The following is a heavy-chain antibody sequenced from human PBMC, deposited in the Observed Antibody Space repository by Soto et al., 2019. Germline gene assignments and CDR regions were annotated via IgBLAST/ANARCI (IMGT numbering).Heavy chain of an antibody. CDR1: GGTFSSYA. CDR2: IIPIFGTA. D-gene: IGHD5-12*01. V-gene: IGHV1-69*12. CDR3: ASSMRWLQLRIDY. Sequence: QVQLVQSGAEVKKPGSSVKVSCKASGGTFSSYAIIWVRQAPGQGLEWMGGIIPIFGTANYAQKFQGRVKITADESTSTAYMELSSLRSEDTAVYYCASSMRWLQLRIDYWGQGTLVTGSS. J-gene: IGHJ4*02.